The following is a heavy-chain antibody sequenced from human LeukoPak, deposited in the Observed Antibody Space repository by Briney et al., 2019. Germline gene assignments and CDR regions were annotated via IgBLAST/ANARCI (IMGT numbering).Heavy chain of an antibody. Sequence: PGGSLRLSCAASGFSVSSNYMNWVRQAPGKGLEWVSVVSANGISTLYADSVKGRFTISRDNPMNTLYLQMSSLRAEDTAVYYCAKDRGYTTGRDFDYWGQGALVTVSS. CDR2: VSANGIST. V-gene: IGHV3-23*01. CDR1: GFSVSSNY. J-gene: IGHJ4*02. CDR3: AKDRGYTTGRDFDY. D-gene: IGHD3-10*01.